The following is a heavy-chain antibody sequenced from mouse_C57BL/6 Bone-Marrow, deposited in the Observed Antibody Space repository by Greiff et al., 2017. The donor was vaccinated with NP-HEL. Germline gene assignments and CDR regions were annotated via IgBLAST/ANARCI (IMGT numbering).Heavy chain of an antibody. V-gene: IGHV2-9-1*01. D-gene: IGHD2-4*01. Sequence: QVQLQQSGPGLVAPSQSLSITCTVSGFSLTSYAISWVRQPPGKGLEWLGVIWTGGGTNYNSALKSRLSISKDNSKSQVFLKMNSLQTDDTTRYYCARKAYYDYPYFAYWGQGTTLTVSS. CDR3: ARKAYYDYPYFAY. J-gene: IGHJ2*01. CDR1: GFSLTSYA. CDR2: IWTGGGT.